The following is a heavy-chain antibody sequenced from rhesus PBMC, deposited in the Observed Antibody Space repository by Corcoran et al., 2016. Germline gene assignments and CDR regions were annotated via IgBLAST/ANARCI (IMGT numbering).Heavy chain of an antibody. D-gene: IGHD1-1-1*01. V-gene: IGHV4-76*01. CDR3: ARDRYSWNREYYFDY. J-gene: IGHJ4*01. CDR2: IYGSSRST. Sequence: QVQLQESGPGVVKPSETLSLTCAVSGYSISSGYDWSWIRQPPGKGLEWIEYIYGSSRSTNYNPSLKNRVTIAKDMSKNQFSLKLGSVTAADTAVYYCARDRYSWNREYYFDYWGQGVLVTVSS. CDR1: GYSISSGYD.